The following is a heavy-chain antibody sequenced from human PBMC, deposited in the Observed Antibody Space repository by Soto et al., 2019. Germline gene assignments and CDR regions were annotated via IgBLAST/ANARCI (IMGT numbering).Heavy chain of an antibody. CDR2: ISAYNYTT. D-gene: IGHD3-16*01. Sequence: QVQLVQSGAEVKKPGASVKVSCKASGYTFTSYGLSWVRQAPGQGLEWRGRISAYNYTTNYAQKLQGRVTMTTDTSTRTASMELRSLRYDETAVSYCARVGGALGHWFDPWGQGTMVTVSS. J-gene: IGHJ5*02. CDR1: GYTFTSYG. V-gene: IGHV1-18*01. CDR3: ARVGGALGHWFDP.